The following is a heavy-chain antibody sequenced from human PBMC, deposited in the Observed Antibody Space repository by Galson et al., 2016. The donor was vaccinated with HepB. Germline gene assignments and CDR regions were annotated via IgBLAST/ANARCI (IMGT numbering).Heavy chain of an antibody. Sequence: SVKVSCKASGYTFTNYYIHWVRQAPGQGLEWMGVINPSGGSTRYAQKFQGRVTMTRNTSTSTVYMELSSLRSEDTAVYYCARYESSFLFDFWGQGTLVTVSS. CDR1: GYTFTNYY. J-gene: IGHJ4*02. CDR2: INPSGGST. CDR3: ARYESSFLFDF. D-gene: IGHD6-6*01. V-gene: IGHV1-46*03.